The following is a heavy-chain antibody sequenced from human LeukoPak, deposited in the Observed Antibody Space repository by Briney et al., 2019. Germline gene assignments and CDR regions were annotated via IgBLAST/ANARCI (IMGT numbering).Heavy chain of an antibody. CDR1: GFTFSNYG. J-gene: IGHJ3*02. Sequence: PGGTLRLSCAASGFTFSNYGMNWVRQAPGKGLEWVSAISGSGHNTYYADSVKGRFTLSTDNSKNTLYLQMNSLSAEDTAVFYCAKPDGDYVGQLDAFDICGQGKMVTVSS. V-gene: IGHV3-23*01. D-gene: IGHD4-17*01. CDR2: ISGSGHNT. CDR3: AKPDGDYVGQLDAFDI.